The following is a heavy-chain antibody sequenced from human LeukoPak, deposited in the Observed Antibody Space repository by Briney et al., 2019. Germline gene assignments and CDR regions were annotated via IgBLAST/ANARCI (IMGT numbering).Heavy chain of an antibody. CDR3: ARDDNWGFDY. CDR2: IRGSGSGM. Sequence: GGSLRLSCAASGFAFSDFSMNWVRQAPGKGLEWVANIRGSGSGMGRGNYYADSVQGRFTISRDNAKNSLYPQMNSLRAEDTAFYYCARDDNWGFDYWGQGALVTVSS. D-gene: IGHD7-27*01. CDR1: GFAFSDFS. V-gene: IGHV3-21*05. J-gene: IGHJ4*02.